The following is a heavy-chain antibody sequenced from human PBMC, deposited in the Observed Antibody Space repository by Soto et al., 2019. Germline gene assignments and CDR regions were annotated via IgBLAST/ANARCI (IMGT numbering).Heavy chain of an antibody. Sequence: QVQLVESGGGVVQPGRSLRLSCAASGFTFSSYAMHWVRQAPGKGLEWVAVISYDGSNKYYADSVKGRFTISRDNSKNTVYLQMTSLRAEDTAVYHCAREYREIDMQWLVMAGPGVVAYWGQGALVTVSS. D-gene: IGHD6-19*01. J-gene: IGHJ4*02. CDR2: ISYDGSNK. CDR3: AREYREIDMQWLVMAGPGVVAY. V-gene: IGHV3-30-3*01. CDR1: GFTFSSYA.